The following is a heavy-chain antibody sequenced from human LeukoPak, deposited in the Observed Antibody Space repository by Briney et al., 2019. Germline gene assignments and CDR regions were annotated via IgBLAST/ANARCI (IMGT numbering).Heavy chain of an antibody. CDR3: ARDPSSLRDSFDY. Sequence: PGGSLRLSCAASGFTFSSYSMNWVRQVPGKGLEWVANIKEDGSEKYYVDSAKGRFTISRDNAKNSLFLQMNSLRAEDTAVYYCARDPSSLRDSFDYWGQGTLVTVSS. CDR1: GFTFSSYS. CDR2: IKEDGSEK. V-gene: IGHV3-7*01. J-gene: IGHJ4*02.